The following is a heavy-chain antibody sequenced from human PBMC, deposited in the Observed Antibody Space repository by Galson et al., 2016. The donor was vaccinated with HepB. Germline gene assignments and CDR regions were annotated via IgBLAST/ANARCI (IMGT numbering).Heavy chain of an antibody. CDR3: VRHDRAGLVNF. Sequence: SETLSLTCTVSGGSISSSYYYWAWLRQPPGKGLEWIGSIYYSGTTYYNPSLQSRVTLFVDTSKNEFSLRLSLVTAADTAVYSCVRHDRAGLVNFWGRGKMVTVSS. CDR1: GGSISSSYYY. J-gene: IGHJ3*01. V-gene: IGHV4-39*01. D-gene: IGHD3/OR15-3a*01. CDR2: IYYSGTT.